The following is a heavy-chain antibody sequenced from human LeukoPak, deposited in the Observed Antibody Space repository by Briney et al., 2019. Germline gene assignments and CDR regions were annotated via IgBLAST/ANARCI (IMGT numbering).Heavy chain of an antibody. J-gene: IGHJ4*02. V-gene: IGHV4-59*12. CDR3: ARFGYCSSTSCYGPFDY. CDR1: GGSISSFY. Sequence: SETLSLTCTVSGGSISSFYWSWIRQPPGKGLEWIGYIYYSGSTNYNPSLKSRVTISVDTSKNQFSLKLSSVTAADTAVYYCARFGYCSSTSCYGPFDYWGQGTLVTVSS. CDR2: IYYSGST. D-gene: IGHD2-2*01.